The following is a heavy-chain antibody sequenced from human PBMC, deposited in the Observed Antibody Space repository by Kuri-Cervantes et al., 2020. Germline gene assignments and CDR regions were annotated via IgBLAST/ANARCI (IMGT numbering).Heavy chain of an antibody. V-gene: IGHV3-11*01. CDR1: GFTFGDYA. J-gene: IGHJ6*03. CDR3: ARPQGGIAASSRYYYYYMDV. CDR2: ISSSGSTI. Sequence: GGSLRLSCTASGFTFGDYAMSWVRQAPGKGLEWVSYISSSGSTIYYADSVKGRFTISRDNAKNSLYLQMNSLRAEDTAVYYCARPQGGIAASSRYYYYYMDVWGKGTTVTVSS. D-gene: IGHD6-13*01.